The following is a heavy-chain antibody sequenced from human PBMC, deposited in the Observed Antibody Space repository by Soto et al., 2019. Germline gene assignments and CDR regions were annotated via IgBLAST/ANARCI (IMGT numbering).Heavy chain of an antibody. CDR1: GFTFTSSA. Sequence: QMQLVQSGPEVKKPGTSVKVSCKASGFTFTSSAVQWVRQARGQRLEWIGWIVVGSGNTNYAQKFQERVTITRDMSTSTASMELSSLRSEDTAVYYCAADLAYGYMDYWGQGTLVTVSS. V-gene: IGHV1-58*01. D-gene: IGHD3-10*01. CDR3: AADLAYGYMDY. CDR2: IVVGSGNT. J-gene: IGHJ4*02.